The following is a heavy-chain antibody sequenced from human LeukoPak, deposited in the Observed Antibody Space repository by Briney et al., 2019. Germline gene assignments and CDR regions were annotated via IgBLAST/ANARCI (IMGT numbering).Heavy chain of an antibody. CDR1: GFTFDDYA. Sequence: GGSLRLSCAASGFTFDDYAMHWVRQAPGKGLEWVSLISGDGGSTYYADSVKGRFTISRDNSKNSLYLQVNSLRTEDTALYYCAKDRPGDRAEYFQHWGQGTLVTVSS. J-gene: IGHJ1*01. D-gene: IGHD2-21*02. CDR3: AKDRPGDRAEYFQH. CDR2: ISGDGGST. V-gene: IGHV3-43*02.